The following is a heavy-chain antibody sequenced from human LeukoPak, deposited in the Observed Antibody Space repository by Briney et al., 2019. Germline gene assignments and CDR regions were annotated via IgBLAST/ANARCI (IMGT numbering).Heavy chain of an antibody. CDR3: GWDFFDY. J-gene: IGHJ4*02. V-gene: IGHV4-30-4*02. CDR2: IYYRGTA. D-gene: IGHD6-13*01. CDR1: GGSINNGDNY. Sequence: SETLSLTCTVSGGSINNGDNYWSWIRQPPGKGLEWIGYIYYRGTAYYNPSLKSRVTISVDTSKNQFSLKLTSDCARIQGNSWYGWDFFDYWGQGTPVTVSS.